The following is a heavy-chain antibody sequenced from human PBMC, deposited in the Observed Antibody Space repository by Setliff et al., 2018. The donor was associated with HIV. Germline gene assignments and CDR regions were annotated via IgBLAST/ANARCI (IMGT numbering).Heavy chain of an antibody. CDR3: ARTLGPYYIDV. J-gene: IGHJ6*03. CDR1: GGPISSHY. Sequence: SETLSLTCTVSGGPISSHYWSWIRQPPGRGLEWIGDIHYSGTTHYSPSLKSRVTISVDTSKTQFSLKLSSVTPADTAVYYCARTLGPYYIDVWGKGTTVTVSS. V-gene: IGHV4-59*11. CDR2: IHYSGTT.